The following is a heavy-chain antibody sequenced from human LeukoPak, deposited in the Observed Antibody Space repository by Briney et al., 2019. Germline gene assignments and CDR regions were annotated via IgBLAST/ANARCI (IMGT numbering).Heavy chain of an antibody. Sequence: GGSLRLSCAASGFAVSGDYMSWVRQAPGKGLEWVSVIYSGGSTYYADSVKGRFTISRDNSKNTLYLQMNSLRAEDTAVYYCARDRDWNSGFDYWGQGTLVTVSS. J-gene: IGHJ4*02. CDR1: GFAVSGDY. D-gene: IGHD1-7*01. CDR2: IYSGGST. V-gene: IGHV3-53*01. CDR3: ARDRDWNSGFDY.